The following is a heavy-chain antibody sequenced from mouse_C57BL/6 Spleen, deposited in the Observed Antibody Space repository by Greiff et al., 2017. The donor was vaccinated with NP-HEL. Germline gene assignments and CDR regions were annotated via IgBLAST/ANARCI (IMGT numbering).Heavy chain of an antibody. Sequence: QVQLKESGAELVKPGASVKVSCKASGYTFTSYWMHWVKQRPGQGLEWIGRIDPNSGGTKYNEKFKSKATLTVDKPSSTAYMQLSSLTSEDSAVYYCAREENDGYYGFAYWGQGTLVTVSA. CDR3: AREENDGYYGFAY. V-gene: IGHV1-72*01. D-gene: IGHD2-3*01. CDR2: IDPNSGGT. CDR1: GYTFTSYW. J-gene: IGHJ3*01.